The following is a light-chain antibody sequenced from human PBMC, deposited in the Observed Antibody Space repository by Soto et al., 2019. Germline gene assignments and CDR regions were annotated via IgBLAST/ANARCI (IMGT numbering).Light chain of an antibody. V-gene: IGKV3-11*01. CDR2: DAS. Sequence: EIVLTQSTATLSLSPGERATLSCRASQSVSSYLAWYEQKPGEATRLLIYDASNRATGIPARFSGIGSGTDFTLTISSLDPEDFAVYYCQLRSNWITFGQGTRLEIK. CDR3: QLRSNWIT. CDR1: QSVSSY. J-gene: IGKJ5*01.